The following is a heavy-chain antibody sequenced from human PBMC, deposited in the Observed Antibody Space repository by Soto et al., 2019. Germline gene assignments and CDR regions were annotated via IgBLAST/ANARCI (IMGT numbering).Heavy chain of an antibody. CDR1: GGTFSSYA. V-gene: IGHV1-69*06. CDR2: IIPIFGTA. J-gene: IGHJ4*02. CDR3: ARAPPVPTTNLFDY. Sequence: AASVKVSCKASGGTFSSYAISWVRQAPGQGLEWMGGIIPIFGTANYAQKFQGRVTITADKSTNTAYMELSSLRSEDTAVYYCARAPPVPTTNLFDYWGQGTLVTVSS. D-gene: IGHD4-17*01.